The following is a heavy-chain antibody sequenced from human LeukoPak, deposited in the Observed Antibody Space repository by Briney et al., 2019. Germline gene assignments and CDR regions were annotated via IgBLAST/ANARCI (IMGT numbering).Heavy chain of an antibody. CDR2: INPNIGTT. J-gene: IGHJ3*01. V-gene: IGHV1-2*02. D-gene: IGHD3-22*01. CDR1: GYTFTDHT. CDR3: ARRYDSRGPVTFDF. Sequence: ASVKVSCEASGYTFTDHTIHWVRQAPGQGLEWMGWINPNIGTTNYAKRFQGRLTVTRDTSINTAFMELSSLNPDDAAVFYCARRYDSRGPVTFDFWGQGTLVTVSS.